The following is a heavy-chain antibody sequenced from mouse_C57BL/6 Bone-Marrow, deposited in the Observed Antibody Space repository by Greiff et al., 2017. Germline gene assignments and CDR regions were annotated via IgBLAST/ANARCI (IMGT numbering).Heavy chain of an antibody. CDR2: INPNNGGT. CDR3: ERQLRRVYAMDY. J-gene: IGHJ4*01. D-gene: IGHD2-4*01. CDR1: GYTFTDYY. Sequence: VQLQQSGPELVKPGASVKISCKASGYTFTDYYMNWVKQSHGKSLEWIGDINPNNGGTSYNQKFKGKATLTVDKSSSTAYMELRSLTSEDSAVYYCERQLRRVYAMDYWGQGTSVTVSS. V-gene: IGHV1-26*01.